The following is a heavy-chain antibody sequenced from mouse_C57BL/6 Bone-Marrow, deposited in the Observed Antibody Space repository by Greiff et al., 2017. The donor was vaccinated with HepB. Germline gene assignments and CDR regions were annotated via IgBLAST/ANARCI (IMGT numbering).Heavy chain of an antibody. CDR1: GFTFSDFY. J-gene: IGHJ3*01. Sequence: EVKVVESGGGLVQSGRSLRLSCATSGFTFSDFYMEWVRQAPGKGLEWIAASRNKANDYTTEYSASVKGRFIVSRDTSQSILYLQMNALRAEDTATYYCARDGRGDSWFAYWGQGTLVTVSA. V-gene: IGHV7-1*01. CDR3: ARDGRGDSWFAY. CDR2: SRNKANDYTT. D-gene: IGHD2-13*01.